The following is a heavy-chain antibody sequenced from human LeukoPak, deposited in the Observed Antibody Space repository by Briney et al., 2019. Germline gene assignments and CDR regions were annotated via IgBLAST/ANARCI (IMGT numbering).Heavy chain of an antibody. CDR3: TRDRGIAVASTWRKDAFDI. Sequence: GGSLRLSCAASGFTFNTYEMNWVRQAPGKGLEWVSYISSTGSTIYYADSVKGRFTISRDNAKNSLYLQTNSLRAEDMAVYYCTRDRGIAVASTWRKDAFDIWGQGTMVTVSS. V-gene: IGHV3-48*03. J-gene: IGHJ3*02. CDR1: GFTFNTYE. CDR2: ISSTGSTI. D-gene: IGHD6-19*01.